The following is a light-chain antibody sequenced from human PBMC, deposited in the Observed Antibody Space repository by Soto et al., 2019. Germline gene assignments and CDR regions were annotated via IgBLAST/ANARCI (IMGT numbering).Light chain of an antibody. V-gene: IGLV2-14*01. Sequence: QSALTQPASVSGSPGQSITISCTGTSSDVGGYNYVSWYQQHPGKAPKLMIYGVTNRPSGVSNRFSGSKSGNTASLTISALQAEDEADYYCSSYTSSTTRSVVFGGGTKLTVL. J-gene: IGLJ2*01. CDR3: SSYTSSTTRSVV. CDR2: GVT. CDR1: SSDVGGYNY.